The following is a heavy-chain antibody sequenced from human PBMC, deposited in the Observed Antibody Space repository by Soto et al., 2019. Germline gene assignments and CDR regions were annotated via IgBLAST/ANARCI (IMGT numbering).Heavy chain of an antibody. D-gene: IGHD3-22*01. CDR3: ARSIYYDSSGYSPFDF. CDR2: IKQDGSEK. J-gene: IGHJ4*02. Sequence: GGSLRLSCAASGFTFSSYWMSWVRQAPGKGLEWVANIKQDGSEKYYVDSVKGRFTISRDNAKNSLYLQMNSLRGEDTAVYYCARSIYYDSSGYSPFDFWGQGTLVTVSS. V-gene: IGHV3-7*03. CDR1: GFTFSSYW.